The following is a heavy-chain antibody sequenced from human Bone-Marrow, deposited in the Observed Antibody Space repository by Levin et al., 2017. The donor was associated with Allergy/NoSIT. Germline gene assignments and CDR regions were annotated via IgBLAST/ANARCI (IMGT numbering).Heavy chain of an antibody. CDR2: IIPMFGTT. Sequence: GASVKVSCKASGGTSSSYAITWVRQAPGQGLEWMGDIIPMFGTTNYAQKFQGRVTITADEPTSTAFIELSSLRSGDTAVYFCARGPLSGGDDYDVWSGYPIDYWGQGTLVTVSS. D-gene: IGHD3-3*01. CDR1: GGTSSSYA. V-gene: IGHV1-69*13. J-gene: IGHJ4*02. CDR3: ARGPLSGGDDYDVWSGYPIDY.